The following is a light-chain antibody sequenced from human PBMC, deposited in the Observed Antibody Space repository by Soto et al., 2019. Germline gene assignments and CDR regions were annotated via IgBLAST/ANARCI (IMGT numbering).Light chain of an antibody. CDR2: DAS. J-gene: IGKJ4*01. V-gene: IGKV1-33*01. CDR1: QDINIY. Sequence: DIQMTQSPSSLSAFVGDRVTITCQASQDINIYLNWYQQKPGKAPQLLIYDASNLATGVPSKFSGGRSVTDFPFTISSLQPEDIATYYCQQYGNLPLSFGGGTKVEIK. CDR3: QQYGNLPLS.